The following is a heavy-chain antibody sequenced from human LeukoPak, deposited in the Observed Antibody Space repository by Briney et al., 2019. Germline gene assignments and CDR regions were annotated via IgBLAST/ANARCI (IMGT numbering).Heavy chain of an antibody. J-gene: IGHJ6*02. Sequence: SQTLSLTCTVSGGSISSGSYYWSWIRQPAGKGLEWIGRIYTSGSTNYNPSLKSRVTISVDTSKNQFSLKLSSVTAADTAVYYCARASEVQEYGMDVWGQGTTVTVSS. CDR3: ARASEVQEYGMDV. V-gene: IGHV4-61*02. CDR1: GGSISSGSYY. CDR2: IYTSGST. D-gene: IGHD1-1*01.